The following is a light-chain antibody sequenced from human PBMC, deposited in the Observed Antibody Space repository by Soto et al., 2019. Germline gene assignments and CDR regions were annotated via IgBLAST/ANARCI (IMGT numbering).Light chain of an antibody. CDR2: SAS. J-gene: IGKJ3*01. CDR3: QLYYSLPFT. Sequence: VISMTQSPSLLSASTGDRVTISCRMSQDIKNYLAWYQQRPGKAPALLIYSASTLQNGVPSRFSGSWSGTDFTLTISRLQSEDFATYYCQLYYSLPFTFGPGTKVDV. V-gene: IGKV1D-8*01. CDR1: QDIKNY.